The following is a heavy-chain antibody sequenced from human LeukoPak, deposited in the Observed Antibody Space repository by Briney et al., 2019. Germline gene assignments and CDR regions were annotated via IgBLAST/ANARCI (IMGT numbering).Heavy chain of an antibody. D-gene: IGHD5-24*01. CDR2: IYPCDSDT. V-gene: IGHV5-51*01. J-gene: IGHJ4*02. CDR1: GYTFTGYY. CDR3: ARLWGDGLPFDY. Sequence: GASVKVSCKASGYTFTGYYIHWVRQMPGKRLEWMGIIYPCDSDTRYSPSFHCQVTISADKSISTAYLQWSSLKASDTAMYYCARLWGDGLPFDYWGQGTLGTVSS.